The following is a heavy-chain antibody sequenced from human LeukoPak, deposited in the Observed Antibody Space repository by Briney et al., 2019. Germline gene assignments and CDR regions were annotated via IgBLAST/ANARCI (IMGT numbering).Heavy chain of an antibody. J-gene: IGHJ6*03. CDR3: ARVLRYCSGGNCYSGGLGYMDV. Sequence: ASVKVSCKASGYTFTGYYMHWVRQAPGQGLEWMGWINPNSGGTNYAQKFQGRVTMTRDTSISTAYMELSSLRSEDTAVYYCARVLRYCSGGNCYSGGLGYMDVWGGGTTVTISS. CDR2: INPNSGGT. D-gene: IGHD2-15*01. V-gene: IGHV1-2*02. CDR1: GYTFTGYY.